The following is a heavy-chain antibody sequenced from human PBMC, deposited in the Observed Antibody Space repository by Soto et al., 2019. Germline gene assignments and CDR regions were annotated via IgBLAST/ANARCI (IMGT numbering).Heavy chain of an antibody. V-gene: IGHV3-30*18. CDR2: ISYDGSNK. CDR1: GFTFSSYG. D-gene: IGHD2-2*01. CDR3: EKGVCSSPRCHGKNWFDP. Sequence: QVQLVESGGGVVQPGRSLRLSCAASGFTFSSYGMHWVRQAPGKGLEWVAVISYDGSNKYYADSVKGRFTISRDNSKNTMYMQMNSLRDEDTAVYYCEKGVCSSPRCHGKNWFDPWGQGTLVTVSS. J-gene: IGHJ5*02.